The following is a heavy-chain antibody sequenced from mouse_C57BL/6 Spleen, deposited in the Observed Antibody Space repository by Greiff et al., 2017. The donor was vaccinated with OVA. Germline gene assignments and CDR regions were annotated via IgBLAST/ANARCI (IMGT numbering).Heavy chain of an antibody. CDR3: ARYPSSGSSYGWYFDV. V-gene: IGHV1-50*01. D-gene: IGHD1-1*01. Sequence: VQLQQPGAELVKPGASVKLSCKASGYTFTSYWMQWVKQRPGQGLEWIGEIDPSDSYTNYTQKFKGKATLTVDTSSSTAYMQLSSLTSEDSAVYYCARYPSSGSSYGWYFDVWGTGTTVTVSS. CDR2: IDPSDSYT. J-gene: IGHJ1*03. CDR1: GYTFTSYW.